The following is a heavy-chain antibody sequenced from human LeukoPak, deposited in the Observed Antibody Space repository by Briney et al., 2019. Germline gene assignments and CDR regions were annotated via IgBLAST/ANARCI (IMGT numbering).Heavy chain of an antibody. V-gene: IGHV1-46*01. CDR3: ARPESFLWFGELSGGLDY. D-gene: IGHD3-10*01. J-gene: IGHJ4*02. CDR1: GYTFTSYY. CDR2: INPSGGST. Sequence: ASVKVSCKASGYTFTSYYMHWVRQAPGQGLEWMGIINPSGGSTSYAQKFQGRVTMTRDTSTSTVSMELSSLSSEDTAVYYCARPESFLWFGELSGGLDYWGQGTLVTVSS.